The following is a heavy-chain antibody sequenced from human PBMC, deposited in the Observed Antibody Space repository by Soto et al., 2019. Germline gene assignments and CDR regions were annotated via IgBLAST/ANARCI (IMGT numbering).Heavy chain of an antibody. CDR2: IYYSGST. V-gene: IGHV4-39*01. J-gene: IGHJ4*02. CDR1: GVSISSSIYY. D-gene: IGHD4-17*01. CDR3: ASKDYGDYSYFDY. Sequence: SETLSLTCTVSGVSISSSIYYWGWIRQPPGKGLEWIGSIYYSGSTYYNPSLKSRVTISVDTSKNQFSLKLSSVTAADTAVYYCASKDYGDYSYFDYWGQGTLVTVSS.